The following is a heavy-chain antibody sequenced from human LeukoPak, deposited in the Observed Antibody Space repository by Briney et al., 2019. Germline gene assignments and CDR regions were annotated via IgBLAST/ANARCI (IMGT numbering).Heavy chain of an antibody. CDR1: GFTFSSYS. Sequence: GGSLRLSCAASGFTFSSYSMNWVRQAPGKGLEWVSSISSSSSYIYYADSVKGRFTISRDNAKNSQYLQMNSLRAEDTAVYYCARDSGPKKTEYFQHWGQGTLVTVSS. CDR3: ARDSGPKKTEYFQH. CDR2: ISSSSSYI. J-gene: IGHJ1*01. V-gene: IGHV3-21*01. D-gene: IGHD3-10*01.